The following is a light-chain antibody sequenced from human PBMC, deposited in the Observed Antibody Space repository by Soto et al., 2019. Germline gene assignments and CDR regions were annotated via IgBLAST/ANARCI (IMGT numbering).Light chain of an antibody. CDR1: QSVSSN. Sequence: EIVMTQSPATVSVSPGERVTLSCRASQSVSSNLAWYQQKPGQAPRLLIYGASTRATDIPVRFSGSGSGTDFTLTISRLEPEDFAVYYCQQYGSSPTFGGGTKVDIK. CDR2: GAS. J-gene: IGKJ4*01. V-gene: IGKV3-20*01. CDR3: QQYGSSPT.